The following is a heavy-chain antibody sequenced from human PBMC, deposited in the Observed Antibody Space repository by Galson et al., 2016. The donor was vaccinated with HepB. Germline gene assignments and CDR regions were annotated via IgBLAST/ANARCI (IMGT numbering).Heavy chain of an antibody. Sequence: CAISGDSVSGTTIAWNWIRHSPSRGLEWLGRTYYRSKWYYDYAGSVKSRITINPDTSRNQFSLQLNSVTPEDTAVYYCARDGYTSGWHGAFEICGQGTMVTVSS. V-gene: IGHV6-1*01. J-gene: IGHJ3*02. D-gene: IGHD6-19*01. CDR2: TYYRSKWYY. CDR1: GDSVSGTTIA. CDR3: ARDGYTSGWHGAFEI.